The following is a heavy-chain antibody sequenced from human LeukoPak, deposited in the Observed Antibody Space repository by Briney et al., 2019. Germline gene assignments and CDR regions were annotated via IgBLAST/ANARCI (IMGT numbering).Heavy chain of an antibody. J-gene: IGHJ4*02. CDR3: ARGSGDWTYYFDY. D-gene: IGHD2-21*02. CDR2: TYHGGTT. Sequence: SETLSLTCTVSGYSISSGYLWGWIRQPPGKGLEWIGSTYHGGTTYSNPSLKSRVIISEDTSKNQFSLKLSSVTAADTAVYCCARGSGDWTYYFDYWGQGTLVTVSS. V-gene: IGHV4-38-2*02. CDR1: GYSISSGYL.